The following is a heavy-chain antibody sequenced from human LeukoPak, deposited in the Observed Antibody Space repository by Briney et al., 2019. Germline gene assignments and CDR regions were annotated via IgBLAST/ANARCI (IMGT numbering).Heavy chain of an antibody. J-gene: IGHJ4*02. Sequence: GASVKVSCKASGYTFTSYDINWVRQATGQGLEWMGWMNPNSGNTGYAQKFQGRVTMTRNTSISTAYMELSSLRSEDTAVYYCARGYYYDSSGYLVYGYWGQGTLVTVSS. CDR1: GYTFTSYD. CDR2: MNPNSGNT. CDR3: ARGYYYDSSGYLVYGY. V-gene: IGHV1-8*01. D-gene: IGHD3-22*01.